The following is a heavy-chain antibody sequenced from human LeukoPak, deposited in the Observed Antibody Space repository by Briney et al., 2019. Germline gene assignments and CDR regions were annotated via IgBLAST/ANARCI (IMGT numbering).Heavy chain of an antibody. CDR3: ARESLLGYCSSTSCYASGFDT. D-gene: IGHD2-2*01. J-gene: IGHJ5*02. CDR2: IYHSGST. V-gene: IGHV4-38-2*01. Sequence: SETLSLTCAASGYSISSGYYWGWIRQPPGKGLEWIGSIYHSGSTYYNPSLKSRVTISVDTSKNQFSLKLSSVTAADTAVYYCARESLLGYCSSTSCYASGFDTWGQGTLVTVSS. CDR1: GYSISSGYY.